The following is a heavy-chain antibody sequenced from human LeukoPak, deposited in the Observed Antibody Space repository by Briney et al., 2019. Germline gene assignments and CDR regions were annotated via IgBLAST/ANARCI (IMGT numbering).Heavy chain of an antibody. CDR2: IRYDGSNK. CDR3: AKSLYYYDSSGYPYFDY. CDR1: GFTFSSYG. J-gene: IGHJ4*02. D-gene: IGHD3-22*01. V-gene: IGHV3-30*02. Sequence: PGGSLRLSCAASGFTFSSYGMHWVRQAPGKGLEWVAFIRYDGSNKYYADSVKGRFTISRDNAKNSLYLQMNSLRAEDTALYYCAKSLYYYDSSGYPYFDYWGQGTLVTVSS.